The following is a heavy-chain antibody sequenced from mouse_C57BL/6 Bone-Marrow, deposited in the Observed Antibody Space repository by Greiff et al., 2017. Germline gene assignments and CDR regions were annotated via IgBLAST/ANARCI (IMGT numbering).Heavy chain of an antibody. D-gene: IGHD1-1*01. J-gene: IGHJ1*03. CDR3: AREYTKVGSPLYWSFDV. Sequence: VHLVESGAELMKPGASVKLSCKATGYTFPGYWIEWVKQRPGHGLEWIGESLPGSGSTNYNEKFKGKAPFTADTSSNTAYMQLSSLTTEDSAINYCAREYTKVGSPLYWSFDVWGTGSTVTVSS. CDR1: GYTFPGYW. CDR2: SLPGSGST. V-gene: IGHV1-9*01.